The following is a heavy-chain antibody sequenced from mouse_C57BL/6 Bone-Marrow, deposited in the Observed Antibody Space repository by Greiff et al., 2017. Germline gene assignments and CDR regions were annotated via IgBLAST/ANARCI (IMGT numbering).Heavy chain of an antibody. CDR2: ISNGGGST. CDR3: ARQIYYGSSSYYYAMDY. V-gene: IGHV5-12*01. J-gene: IGHJ4*01. Sequence: DVHLVESGGGLVQPGGSLKLSCAASGFTFSDYYMYWVRQTPEKRLEWVAYISNGGGSTYYPDTVKGRFTISRDNAKNTLYLQMSRLKSEDTAMYYGARQIYYGSSSYYYAMDYWGQGTSVTVSS. D-gene: IGHD1-1*01. CDR1: GFTFSDYY.